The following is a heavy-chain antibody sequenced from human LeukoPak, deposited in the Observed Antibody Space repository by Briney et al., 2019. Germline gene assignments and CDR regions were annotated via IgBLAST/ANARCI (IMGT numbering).Heavy chain of an antibody. V-gene: IGHV1-8*01. CDR2: MNPNSGDT. D-gene: IGHD3-16*01. CDR3: ARADYDYVWGSLYLRYYMDV. Sequence: GASVKVSCKASGYTFTSYDINWVRQATGQGLEWMGWMNPNSGDTGYVQKFQGRVTMTRNTSISTAYMELSSLRSEDTAVYYCARADYDYVWGSLYLRYYMDVWGKGTTVTVSS. J-gene: IGHJ6*03. CDR1: GYTFTSYD.